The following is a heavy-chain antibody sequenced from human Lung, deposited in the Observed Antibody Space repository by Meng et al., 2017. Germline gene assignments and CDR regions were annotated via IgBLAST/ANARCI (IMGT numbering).Heavy chain of an antibody. CDR2: LNPGSST. CDR3: ARERDSTRTRGVIDF. D-gene: IGHD3-10*01. J-gene: IGHJ4*02. V-gene: IGHV4-34*02. CDR1: VPSLRFSV. Sequence: VQVPPWCAELFPPSFSLALSCAAYVPSLRFSVFCCLLQSPANGLDLIGLLNPGSSTNYNPSLESRVTISVDTPKNQFSLRLTSMTVADSAVYYCARERDSTRTRGVIDFWGQGALVTVSS.